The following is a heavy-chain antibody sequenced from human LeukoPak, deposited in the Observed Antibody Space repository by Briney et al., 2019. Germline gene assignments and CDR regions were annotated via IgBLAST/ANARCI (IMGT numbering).Heavy chain of an antibody. V-gene: IGHV4-34*01. J-gene: IGHJ4*02. CDR3: ARGDEMITFGGALFDY. D-gene: IGHD3-16*01. Sequence: PSETLSLTCAVYGGSFSGYYWSWIRQPPGKGLEWIGEINHSGSTNYNPSFKSRVTISVDTSKNQFSLKLSSVTAADTAVYYCARGDEMITFGGALFDYWGQGTLVTVSS. CDR1: GGSFSGYY. CDR2: INHSGST.